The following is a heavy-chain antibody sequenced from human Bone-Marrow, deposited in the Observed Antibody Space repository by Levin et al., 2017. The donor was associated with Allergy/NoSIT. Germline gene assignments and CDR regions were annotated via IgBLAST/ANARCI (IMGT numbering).Heavy chain of an antibody. CDR3: GKDISAGGMDV. CDR1: GFIFGDFS. Sequence: PSETLSLTCAASGFIFGDFSMNWVRQAPGKGLEWVSSISHKGSWTYSAGSVKGRFTISRDNAKNSLYLQMTSLRPEDTALYYCGKDISAGGMDVWGQGTTVTVS. J-gene: IGHJ6*02. V-gene: IGHV3-21*01. CDR2: ISHKGSWT.